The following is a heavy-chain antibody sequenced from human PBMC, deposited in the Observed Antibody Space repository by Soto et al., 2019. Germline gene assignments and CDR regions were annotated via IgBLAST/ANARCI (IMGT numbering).Heavy chain of an antibody. V-gene: IGHV6-1*01. CDR1: GDSVSSNSAA. D-gene: IGHD3-3*01. Sequence: PSQTLSLTCAISGDSVSSNSAAWNWIRQSPSRGLEWLGRTSYRSKWDHDYAVSVKGRININADTSKNQFALQLNSVTPEDTAVYYCARVGGNGMDVWGQGTTVTVSS. J-gene: IGHJ6*02. CDR3: ARVGGNGMDV. CDR2: TSYRSKWDH.